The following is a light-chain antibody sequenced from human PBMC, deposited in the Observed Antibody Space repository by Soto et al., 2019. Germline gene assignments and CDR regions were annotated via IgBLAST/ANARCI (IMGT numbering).Light chain of an antibody. V-gene: IGLV2-14*01. CDR3: SSYTSSSALYV. CDR2: DVS. Sequence: HSALTNPASGTGVPGHGITISCTGNSSDVGGYNYVSWYQQHPGKAPKLMIYDVSNRPSGVSNRFSGSKSGNTASLTISGLQAEEEADYYCSSYTSSSALYVFGTGTKVTVL. CDR1: SSDVGGYNY. J-gene: IGLJ1*01.